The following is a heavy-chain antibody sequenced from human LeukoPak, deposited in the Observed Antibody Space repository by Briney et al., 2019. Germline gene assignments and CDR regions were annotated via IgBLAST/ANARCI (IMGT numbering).Heavy chain of an antibody. J-gene: IGHJ5*02. CDR2: IYYSGST. CDR3: ARYNLQYGSGTNWFDP. CDR1: GGSISSYY. Sequence: SETLSLTCTVSGGSISSYYWSWIRQPPGKGLEWIGYIYYSGSTNYNPSLKSRVTISVDTSKNQFSLKLSSVTAADTAVYYCARYNLQYGSGTNWFDPWGQGTLVTVSS. V-gene: IGHV4-59*01. D-gene: IGHD3-10*01.